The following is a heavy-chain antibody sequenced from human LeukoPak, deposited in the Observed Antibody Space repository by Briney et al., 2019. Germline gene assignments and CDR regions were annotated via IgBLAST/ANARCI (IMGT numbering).Heavy chain of an antibody. CDR2: INQGQNEI. Sequence: GGSLRLSCAASGFTFSSYWMTWVRQAPGKGLEWVASINQGQNEIHYVDSVKGRFTISRDNARNTLFLQMDSLRAEDTAVYYCARESVRRISMRSKGFFDYWGRGTRVTVSS. CDR3: ARESVRRISMRSKGFFDY. D-gene: IGHD3-22*01. V-gene: IGHV3-7*01. CDR1: GFTFSSYW. J-gene: IGHJ4*02.